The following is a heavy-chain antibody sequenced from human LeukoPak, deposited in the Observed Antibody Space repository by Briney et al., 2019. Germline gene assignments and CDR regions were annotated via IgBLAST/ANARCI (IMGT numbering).Heavy chain of an antibody. CDR3: ARRTHYYDSSGYYFGY. J-gene: IGHJ4*02. CDR2: INHSGST. Sequence: SETLSLTCAVYGGSFSGYYWSWIRQPPGKGLEWIGEINHSGSTNYNPSLKNRVTISVDTSKNQFSLKLSSVTAADTAVYYCARRTHYYDSSGYYFGYWGQGTLVTVSS. CDR1: GGSFSGYY. V-gene: IGHV4-34*01. D-gene: IGHD3-22*01.